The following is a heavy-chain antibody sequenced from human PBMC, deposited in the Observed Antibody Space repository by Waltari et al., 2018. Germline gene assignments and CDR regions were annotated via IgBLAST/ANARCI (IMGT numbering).Heavy chain of an antibody. CDR1: GFSFDEYS. Sequence: VRLVESGGGRVEPGESLRLSCVGSGFSFDEYSMNWVRQAPGKGLEWVSALNNGGDYKGYADSVEDRFTISRDNDKNTLYLQMNDLRVDDTAIYYCARGKAFDPWGQGTRVNVSS. V-gene: IGHV3-21*06. J-gene: IGHJ5*02. CDR3: ARGKAFDP. CDR2: LNNGGDYK.